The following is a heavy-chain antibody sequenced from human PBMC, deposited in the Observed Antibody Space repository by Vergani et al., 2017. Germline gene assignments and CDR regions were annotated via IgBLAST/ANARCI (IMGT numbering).Heavy chain of an antibody. CDR3: VKCAGSYENFFDS. D-gene: IGHD1-26*01. V-gene: IGHV3-23*01. Sequence: EVQLLEWGGSLKQPGGPGRLPCAAFGFTFSTYATHWVRQAPGKGREGVSALTGGGGSTYYADSFKGRFIISRDNSRDTLYLQINSLRPEDTATYYCVKCAGSYENFFDSWGQGTLVTVSS. CDR1: GFTFSTYA. CDR2: LTGGGGST. J-gene: IGHJ4*02.